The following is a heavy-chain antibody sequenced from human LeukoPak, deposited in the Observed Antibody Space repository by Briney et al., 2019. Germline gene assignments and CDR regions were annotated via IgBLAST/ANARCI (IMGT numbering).Heavy chain of an antibody. J-gene: IGHJ3*02. D-gene: IGHD6-13*01. CDR1: GGSISSGGYY. CDR3: AREQQLDDAFDI. V-gene: IGHV4-31*03. Sequence: SQTLSLTCTVSGGSISSGGYYWSWIRQHPGKGLEWIGYIYYSGSTYYNPSLKSRVTISVDTSKNQFSPKLSSVTAADTAVYYCAREQQLDDAFDIWGQGTMVTVSS. CDR2: IYYSGST.